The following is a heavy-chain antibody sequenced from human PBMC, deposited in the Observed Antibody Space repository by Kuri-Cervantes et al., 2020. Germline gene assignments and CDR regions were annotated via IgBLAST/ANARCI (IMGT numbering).Heavy chain of an antibody. J-gene: IGHJ4*02. D-gene: IGHD1-26*01. CDR3: AKSLEAEWELLDY. CDR2: ISGSGGST. Sequence: GESLKISCAASGFTFGSYAMSWVRQAPGKGLEWVSAISGSGGSTYYADSVKGRFTISRDNSKNTLYLQMNSLRAEDTAVYYCAKSLEAEWELLDYWGQGTLVTVSS. V-gene: IGHV3-23*01. CDR1: GFTFGSYA.